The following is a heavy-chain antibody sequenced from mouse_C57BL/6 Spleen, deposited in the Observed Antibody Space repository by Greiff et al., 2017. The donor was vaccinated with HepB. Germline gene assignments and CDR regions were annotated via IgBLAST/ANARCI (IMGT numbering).Heavy chain of an antibody. D-gene: IGHD2-1*01. CDR1: GFTFSSYA. J-gene: IGHJ4*01. Sequence: DVQLVESGEGLVKPGGSLKLSCAASGFTFSSYAMSWVRQTPEKRLEWVAYISSGGDYIYYADTVKGRFTISRDNARNTLYLQMSSLKSEDTAMYYCTRDRGGVYGNYLYYAMDYWGQGTSVTVSS. V-gene: IGHV5-9-1*02. CDR2: ISSGGDYI. CDR3: TRDRGGVYGNYLYYAMDY.